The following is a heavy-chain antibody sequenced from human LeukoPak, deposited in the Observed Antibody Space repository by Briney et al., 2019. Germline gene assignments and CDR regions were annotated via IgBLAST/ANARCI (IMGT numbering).Heavy chain of an antibody. CDR3: VREGTTVALFDY. D-gene: IGHD6-19*01. CDR2: IKQDGSET. J-gene: IGHJ4*02. V-gene: IGHV3-7*01. CDR1: GFIFSTYW. Sequence: GGSLRLSCAASGFIFSTYWMTWVRQAPGKGLEWVANIKQDGSETYYVDPVKGRFTISRDNAKNSLYLQMHSLRAEDTAVYYCVREGTTVALFDYWGQGSLVSVSS.